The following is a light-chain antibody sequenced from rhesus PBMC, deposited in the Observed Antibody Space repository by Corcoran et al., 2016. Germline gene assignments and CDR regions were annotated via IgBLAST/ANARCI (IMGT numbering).Light chain of an antibody. J-gene: IGKJ4*01. CDR1: QGISSY. CDR3: QQRNSYPLA. CDR2: DAF. V-gene: IGKV1-38*01. Sequence: DIQLTQSPSSLSASLGDRVNITCRASQGISSYLAWYQQKPGKAPKLLIYDAFNLQSGVPSRFRGSGAGTDFTLTISILQPEDFAVYNCQQRNSYPLAFGGWTKVEI.